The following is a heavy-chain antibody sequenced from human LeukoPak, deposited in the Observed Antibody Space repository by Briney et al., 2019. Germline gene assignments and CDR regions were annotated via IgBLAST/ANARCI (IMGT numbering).Heavy chain of an antibody. V-gene: IGHV3-7*01. CDR2: IQRDGSHK. J-gene: IGHJ4*02. D-gene: IGHD5-18*01. CDR1: GFTFSNFW. CDR3: ARDGRGYGETDY. Sequence: TGGSLRLSCAASGFTFSNFWMNWVRRAPGKGLEWVANIQRDGSHKNYVDSVEGRFTISRDNADNSLFLQMNSLRAEDTAVYYCARDGRGYGETDYWGQGTLVTVSS.